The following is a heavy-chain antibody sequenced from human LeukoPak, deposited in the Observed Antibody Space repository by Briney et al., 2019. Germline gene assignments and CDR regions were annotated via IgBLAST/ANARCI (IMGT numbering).Heavy chain of an antibody. J-gene: IGHJ4*02. CDR2: IYYSGRT. CDR1: GDSISGSNCY. V-gene: IGHV4-39*01. D-gene: IGHD5-24*01. CDR3: ARHEEEDGYNAKTFHY. Sequence: SETLSLTCTVSGDSISGSNCYWGWIRQPPGMGLEWIGSIYYSGRTYYNPSLKSRVTISVDTSKNQFSLRLSSVTAADTAVYYCARHEEEDGYNAKTFHYWGQGTLVTVSS.